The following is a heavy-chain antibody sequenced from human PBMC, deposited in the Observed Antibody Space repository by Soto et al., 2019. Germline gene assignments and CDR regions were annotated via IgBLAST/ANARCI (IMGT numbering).Heavy chain of an antibody. Sequence: SETLSLTCAVYGGSFSGYYWSWIRQPPGKGLEWIGEINHSGSTNYNPSLKSRVTISVDTSKNQFSLKLSSVTAADTAVYYCAREGFGETPMVRNWFDHWGQGTLVTVSS. CDR3: AREGFGETPMVRNWFDH. J-gene: IGHJ5*02. V-gene: IGHV4-34*01. CDR2: INHSGST. D-gene: IGHD3-10*01. CDR1: GGSFSGYY.